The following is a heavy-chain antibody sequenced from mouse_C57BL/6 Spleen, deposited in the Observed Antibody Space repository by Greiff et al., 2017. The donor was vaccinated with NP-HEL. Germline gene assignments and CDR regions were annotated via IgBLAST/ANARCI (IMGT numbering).Heavy chain of an antibody. CDR1: GYTFTSYW. V-gene: IGHV1-69*01. Sequence: VQLQQPGAELVMPGASVKLSCKASGYTFTSYWMHWVKQRPGQGLEWIGEIDPSDSYTNYNQKFKGKSTLTVDKSSSTAYMQLSSLTSEDSAVYYCARRDWPYFDYWGQGTTLTVSS. D-gene: IGHD3-3*01. J-gene: IGHJ2*01. CDR3: ARRDWPYFDY. CDR2: IDPSDSYT.